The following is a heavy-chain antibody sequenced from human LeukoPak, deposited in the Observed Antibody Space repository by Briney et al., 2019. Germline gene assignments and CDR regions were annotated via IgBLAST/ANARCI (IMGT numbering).Heavy chain of an antibody. Sequence: ASVKVSLKTSGYTFSAHYLHWVRQAPGQRPEWVGRIDPASGGTHYAQKFQGRVTVTRDTSTTTVDMELSGLRSDDTAVYYCARVPGPYTTSRFDFWGQGTLVTVSS. CDR3: ARVPGPYTTSRFDF. CDR2: IDPASGGT. CDR1: GYTFSAHY. J-gene: IGHJ4*02. V-gene: IGHV1-2*02. D-gene: IGHD2-2*02.